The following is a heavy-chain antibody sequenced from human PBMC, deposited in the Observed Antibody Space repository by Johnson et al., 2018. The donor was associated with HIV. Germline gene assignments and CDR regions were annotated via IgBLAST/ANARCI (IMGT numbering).Heavy chain of an antibody. J-gene: IGHJ3*02. V-gene: IGHV3-9*01. D-gene: IGHD3-9*01. Sequence: ELQLVESGGGLVQPGRSLRLSCAASGFTFDDYAMHWVRQAPGKGLEWVSGISWNSGSTSYADSVKGRFTISRDNAKNTLYLQMNSLRAEDTAVYYCARERITISWGAFDIWGQGTMVTVSS. CDR1: GFTFDDYA. CDR2: ISWNSGST. CDR3: ARERITISWGAFDI.